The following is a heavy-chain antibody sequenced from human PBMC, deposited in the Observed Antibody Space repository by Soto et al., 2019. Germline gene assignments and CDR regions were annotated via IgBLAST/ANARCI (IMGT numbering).Heavy chain of an antibody. J-gene: IGHJ6*02. Sequence: QVQLVESGGGVVQPGRSLRLSCAASGFTFSSYGMHWVRQAPGKGLEWVAVISSDGSDKYYADSVKGRFTISRDNSKNTLYVQLNRMRAEDTALYYCARDRLYGAALIDVWGQGTTVTVSS. D-gene: IGHD3-10*01. CDR1: GFTFSSYG. CDR3: ARDRLYGAALIDV. CDR2: ISSDGSDK. V-gene: IGHV3-30-3*01.